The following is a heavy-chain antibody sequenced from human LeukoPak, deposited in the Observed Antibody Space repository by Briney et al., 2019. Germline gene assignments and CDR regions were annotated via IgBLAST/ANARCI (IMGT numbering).Heavy chain of an antibody. CDR2: ISTTSSFT. V-gene: IGHV3-11*06. D-gene: IGHD3-22*01. CDR3: VRDYDSSGYIVGY. CDR1: GFTFSDHY. Sequence: TGGSLRLSCAASGFTFSDHYMSWIRQAPGKGLEWISYISTTSSFTNFADSVKGRFIISRDNAKNTLYLQMNSLRAEDTAVYYCVRDYDSSGYIVGYWGQGALVTVSS. J-gene: IGHJ4*02.